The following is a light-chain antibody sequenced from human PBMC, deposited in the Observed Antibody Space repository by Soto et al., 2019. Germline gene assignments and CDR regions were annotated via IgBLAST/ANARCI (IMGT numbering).Light chain of an antibody. J-gene: IGKJ5*01. CDR3: QQYYSYPIT. V-gene: IGKV1-5*01. CDR1: QTISTW. CDR2: DAS. Sequence: DIPVTQSPPTLSASVGDRVTITCRASQTISTWMAWYQQKPGKSPKLLVYDASTLQSGVASRFSGSGSGTQFTLIISGLQPDDSATYYCQQYYSYPITFGQGTRLE.